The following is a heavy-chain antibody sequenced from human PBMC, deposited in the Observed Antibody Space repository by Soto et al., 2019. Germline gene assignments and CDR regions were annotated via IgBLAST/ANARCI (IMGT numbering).Heavy chain of an antibody. D-gene: IGHD2-2*01. V-gene: IGHV4-34*01. CDR2: ITHSGST. J-gene: IGHJ5*02. Sequence: SETLSLTCAVYAGSFSGYYWSWIRQPPGKGLEWTGAITHSGSTNYNPSLKSRVTISVDTSKNQFSLKLSSVTAADTAVYYCARVGEGRGLNIVVVPDATTAWLDPWRKGTLVTV. CDR1: AGSFSGYY. CDR3: ARVGEGRGLNIVVVPDATTAWLDP.